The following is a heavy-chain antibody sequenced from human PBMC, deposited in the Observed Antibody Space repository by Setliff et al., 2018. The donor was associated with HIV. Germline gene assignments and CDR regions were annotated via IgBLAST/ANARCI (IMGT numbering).Heavy chain of an antibody. CDR3: ARNPIQIKRWSPGETWFDT. CDR2: MNPHNGAT. CDR1: GYTFTAYL. D-gene: IGHD5-18*01. V-gene: IGHV1-2*02. J-gene: IGHJ5*02. Sequence: ASVKVSCKASGYTFTAYLIHWLRQAPGQGLEWMGWMNPHNGATNYAVKFQGRITMTRDRPITTVYMELARLKSDDTAIYFCARNPIQIKRWSPGETWFDTWGQGTLVTVSS.